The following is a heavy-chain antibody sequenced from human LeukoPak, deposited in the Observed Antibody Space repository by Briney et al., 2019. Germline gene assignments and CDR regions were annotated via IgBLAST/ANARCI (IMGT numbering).Heavy chain of an antibody. V-gene: IGHV3-30*18. CDR3: ANTRYYDSSGYLSDYYYYGMDV. CDR2: ISYDGSNK. J-gene: IGHJ6*02. Sequence: GGSLRLSCAASGFTFSSYGMHWVRQAPGKGLEWVAVISYDGSNKYYADSVKGRFTISRDNSKNTLYLQMNSLRAEDTAVYYCANTRYYDSSGYLSDYYYYGMDVWGQGTTVTVSS. CDR1: GFTFSSYG. D-gene: IGHD3-22*01.